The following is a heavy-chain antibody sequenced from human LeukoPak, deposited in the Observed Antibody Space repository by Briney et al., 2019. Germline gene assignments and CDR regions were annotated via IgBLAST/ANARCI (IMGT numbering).Heavy chain of an antibody. D-gene: IGHD4-11*01. V-gene: IGHV4-34*01. Sequence: SETLSLTCAVYGGSFSGYYWSWIRQPPGKGLEWIGEINHSGSTNYNPSLKSRVTISVDTSKNQFSLKLSSVTAADTAFYYCARPHPGELTSVTTDPSWYFDLWGRGTLVTVSS. CDR2: INHSGST. J-gene: IGHJ2*01. CDR1: GGSFSGYY. CDR3: ARPHPGELTSVTTDPSWYFDL.